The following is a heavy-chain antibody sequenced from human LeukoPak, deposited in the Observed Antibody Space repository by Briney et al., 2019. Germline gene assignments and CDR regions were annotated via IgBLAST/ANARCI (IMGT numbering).Heavy chain of an antibody. CDR1: GYRFTSYW. CDR3: ARHESDYYDSSGYLPEAV. D-gene: IGHD3-22*01. CDR2: IYPGDSDT. J-gene: IGHJ6*02. Sequence: GESLKISCKGSGYRFTSYWIGWVRQMPGKGLEWMGIIYPGDSDTRYSPSFQGQVTISADKSISTAYLQWSGLKASDTAMYYCARHESDYYDSSGYLPEAVWGQGTTVTVSS. V-gene: IGHV5-51*01.